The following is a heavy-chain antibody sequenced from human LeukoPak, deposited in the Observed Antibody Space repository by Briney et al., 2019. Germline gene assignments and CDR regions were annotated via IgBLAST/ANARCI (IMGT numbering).Heavy chain of an antibody. Sequence: SETLSLTCAVYGGSFSGYYWSWIRQPPGKGLEWIGEINHSGSTNYNPSLKSRVTISVDTSKNQFSLKLSSVTAADTAVYYCARDRGYCSSTSCYSGYFDLWGRGTLVTVSS. J-gene: IGHJ2*01. CDR2: INHSGST. CDR1: GGSFSGYY. D-gene: IGHD2-2*01. CDR3: ARDRGYCSSTSCYSGYFDL. V-gene: IGHV4-34*01.